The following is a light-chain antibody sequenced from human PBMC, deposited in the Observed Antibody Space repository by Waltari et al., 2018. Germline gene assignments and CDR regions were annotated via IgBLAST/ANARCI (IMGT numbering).Light chain of an antibody. CDR1: QSVLYSYNNKDY. CDR3: QQYYSTVRT. V-gene: IGKV4-1*01. Sequence: DIVITHSPDSLAVSLGERATINCNSSQSVLYSYNNKDYLAWFQQKPGQPPKLLISWASTRESGVTDRFSGSGSGTDFTLTISSLQAEDVAVYYCQQYYSTVRTFGQGTKVEIK. CDR2: WAS. J-gene: IGKJ1*01.